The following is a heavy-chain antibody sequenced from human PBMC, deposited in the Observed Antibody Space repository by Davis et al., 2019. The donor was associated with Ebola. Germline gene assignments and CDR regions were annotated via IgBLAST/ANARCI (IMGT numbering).Heavy chain of an antibody. CDR2: ISWNSGSI. V-gene: IGHV3-9*01. D-gene: IGHD2-2*01. J-gene: IGHJ6*02. CDR3: AKDMIGGGYQLPYYGMDV. Sequence: SLKISCAASGFTFDDYAMHWVRQAPGKGLEWVSGISWNSGSIGYADSVKGRFTISRDNAKNSLYLQMNSLRAEDTALYYCAKDMIGGGYQLPYYGMDVWGQGTTVTVSS. CDR1: GFTFDDYA.